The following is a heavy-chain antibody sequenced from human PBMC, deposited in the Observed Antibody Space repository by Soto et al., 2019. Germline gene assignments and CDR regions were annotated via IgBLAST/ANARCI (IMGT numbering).Heavy chain of an antibody. D-gene: IGHD2-2*01. V-gene: IGHV4-34*01. Sequence: SETLSLTCAVYGGSFSGYYWSWIRQPPGKGLEWIGEINHSGSTNYNPSLKSRVTISVDTSKNQFSLKLSSVTAADTAVYYCARGGYPNIVVVPAANSDDAFDIWGQGTMVTVSS. J-gene: IGHJ3*02. CDR2: INHSGST. CDR1: GGSFSGYY. CDR3: ARGGYPNIVVVPAANSDDAFDI.